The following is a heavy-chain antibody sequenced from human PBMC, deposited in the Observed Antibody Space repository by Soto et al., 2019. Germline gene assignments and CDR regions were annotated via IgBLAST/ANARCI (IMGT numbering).Heavy chain of an antibody. CDR3: EAGYNWFDP. J-gene: IGHJ5*02. CDR1: GDLGAWNSAA. CDR2: TYYRSSRYN. V-gene: IGHV6-1*01. Sequence: RTCSLTCAISGDLGAWNSAAWNWIRQSPSRGFEWLGRTYYRSSRYNDYAVSVKSRITITPDTSKNQFSLQLNSVTPEDTAVYYCEAGYNWFDPWGQGTLVTVSS.